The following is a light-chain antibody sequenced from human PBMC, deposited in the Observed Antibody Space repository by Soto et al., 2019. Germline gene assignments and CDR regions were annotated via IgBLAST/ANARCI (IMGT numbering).Light chain of an antibody. CDR1: QSVNSW. Sequence: DIQMTQSPSTLSASLGDRVTITCRASQSVNSWLAWYQQKPGKAPKLLIYKASSLESGVPSRFSGSGSGTESTLTISSLQPDDFATYYCQQYNSYSRTFGQGTKVDIK. V-gene: IGKV1-5*03. CDR2: KAS. CDR3: QQYNSYSRT. J-gene: IGKJ1*01.